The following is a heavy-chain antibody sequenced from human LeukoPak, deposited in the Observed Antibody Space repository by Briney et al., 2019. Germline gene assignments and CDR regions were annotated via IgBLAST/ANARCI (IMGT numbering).Heavy chain of an antibody. V-gene: IGHV3-21*01. CDR2: ISSSSSYI. CDR1: GFTFSSYS. J-gene: IGHJ6*03. D-gene: IGHD6-6*01. CDR3: ASYDRIAAPGRLYYMDV. Sequence: GGSLRLSCAASGFTFSSYSMNWVRQAPGKGLEWVSSISSSSSYIYYADSVKGRFTISRDNAKNSLYLQMNSLRAEDTAVYYCASYDRIAAPGRLYYMDVWGKGTPVTVSS.